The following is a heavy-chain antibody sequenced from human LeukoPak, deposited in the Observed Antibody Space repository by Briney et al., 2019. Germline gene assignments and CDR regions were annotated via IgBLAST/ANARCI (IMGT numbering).Heavy chain of an antibody. CDR2: IYDSGST. CDR1: GGPIRSSY. V-gene: IGHV4-59*01. CDR3: ARLPGGASGWSNPFDY. J-gene: IGHJ4*02. Sequence: SETLSLTCTVSGGPIRSSYWSWIRQPPGKGLEWIGHIYDSGSTNYNPSLKSRVTISVDTSKNQFSLKLSSVTAADTAVYYCARLPGGASGWSNPFDYWGQGTLVTVSS. D-gene: IGHD6-19*01.